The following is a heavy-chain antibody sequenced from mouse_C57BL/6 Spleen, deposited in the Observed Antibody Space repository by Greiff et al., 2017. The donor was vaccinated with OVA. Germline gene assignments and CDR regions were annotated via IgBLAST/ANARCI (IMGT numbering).Heavy chain of an antibody. CDR3: ARAHDWESAWFAY. V-gene: IGHV1-64*01. Sequence: QVQLQQPGAELVKPGASVKLSCKASGYTFTSYWMHWVKQRPGQGLEWIGMIHPNSGSTNYNEKFKSKATLTVDKSSSTAYMQLSSLTSEDSAVYYCARAHDWESAWFAYWGQGTLVTVSA. J-gene: IGHJ3*01. D-gene: IGHD4-1*01. CDR2: IHPNSGST. CDR1: GYTFTSYW.